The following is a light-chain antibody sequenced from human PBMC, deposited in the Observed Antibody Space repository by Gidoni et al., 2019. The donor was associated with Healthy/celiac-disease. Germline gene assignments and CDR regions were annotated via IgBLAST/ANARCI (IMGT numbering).Light chain of an antibody. Sequence: QSVLTQPPSVSGAPGQRVTISCTGSSSNIGAGSDVHWYPQLPGTAPKLLIYGNSNRPSGVPDRFSGSKSGTSASLAITGLQAEDEADYYCQSYDSSLSGSWVFGGGTKLTVL. CDR1: SSNIGAGSD. J-gene: IGLJ3*02. CDR2: GNS. V-gene: IGLV1-40*01. CDR3: QSYDSSLSGSWV.